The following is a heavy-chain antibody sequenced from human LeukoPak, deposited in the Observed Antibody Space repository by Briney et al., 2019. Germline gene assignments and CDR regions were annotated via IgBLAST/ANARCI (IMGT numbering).Heavy chain of an antibody. CDR2: IIPIFGTA. V-gene: IGHV1-69*13. Sequence: ASVKVSCKASGGTLSSYTITWVRQAPGQGLEWMGGIIPIFGTADYAQKFQGRVTITADESTSTAYMELSSLRSEDTAVYYCAIPGVSDYWGQGTLVTVSS. CDR1: GGTLSSYT. J-gene: IGHJ4*02. CDR3: AIPGVSDY.